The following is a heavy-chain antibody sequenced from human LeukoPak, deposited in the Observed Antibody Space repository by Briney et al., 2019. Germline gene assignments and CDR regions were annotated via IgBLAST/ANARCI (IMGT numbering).Heavy chain of an antibody. CDR2: NYYSGST. J-gene: IGHJ4*02. CDR1: GGSISSYY. V-gene: IGHV4-59*01. Sequence: SETLSLTCTVSGGSISSYYWSWIRQPPGKGLEWIGYNYYSGSTNYNPSLKSRVTISVDTSKNQFSLKLSSVTAADTAVYCCARDLGGNRYWGQGTLVTVSS. CDR3: ARDLGGNRY. D-gene: IGHD3-16*01.